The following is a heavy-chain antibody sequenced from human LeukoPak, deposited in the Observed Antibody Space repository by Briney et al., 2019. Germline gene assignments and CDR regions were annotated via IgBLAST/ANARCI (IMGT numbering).Heavy chain of an antibody. D-gene: IGHD2-2*01. CDR1: GGTFSSYA. Sequence: SVKVSCKASGGTFSSYAISWVRQAPGQGLEWMGRIIPILGIANYAQKFQGRVTITADKSTSTAYMELSSLRSEDTAVYYCARAVPAAMTYYYYGMDVWGQGTTVTVSS. CDR3: ARAVPAAMTYYYYGMDV. V-gene: IGHV1-69*04. CDR2: IIPILGIA. J-gene: IGHJ6*02.